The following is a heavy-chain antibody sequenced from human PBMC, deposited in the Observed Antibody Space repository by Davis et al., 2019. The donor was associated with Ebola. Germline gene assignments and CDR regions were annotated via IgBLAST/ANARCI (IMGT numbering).Heavy chain of an antibody. CDR1: GGSISGYY. J-gene: IGHJ5*02. CDR3: ARLGYDFWSGYYTYNWFDP. D-gene: IGHD3-3*01. Sequence: MPSETLSLTCTVSGGSISGYYWSWIRQPPGKGLEWIGYIYYSGSTNYNPSLKSRVTISVDTSKNQFSLKLSSVTAADTAVYYCARLGYDFWSGYYTYNWFDPWGQGTLVTVSS. CDR2: IYYSGST. V-gene: IGHV4-59*08.